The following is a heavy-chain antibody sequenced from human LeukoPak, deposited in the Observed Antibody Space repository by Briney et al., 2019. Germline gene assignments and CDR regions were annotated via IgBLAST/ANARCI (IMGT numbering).Heavy chain of an antibody. CDR1: AFTFSTYC. CDR3: ARAPSEIGGYYPEYFRH. Sequence: GSLTLSCAASAFTFSTYCMHWLRQAPGKGLVWVSHINSDGSTNYADSVNGRFTLSRDNAKNTVSLQMNSLRPEDTGVYYCARAPSEIGGYYPEYFRHWGQGTLVTVSS. D-gene: IGHD3-22*01. V-gene: IGHV3-74*01. J-gene: IGHJ1*01. CDR2: INSDGST.